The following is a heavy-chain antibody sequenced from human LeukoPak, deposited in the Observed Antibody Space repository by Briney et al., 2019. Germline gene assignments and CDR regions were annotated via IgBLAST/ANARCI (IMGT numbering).Heavy chain of an antibody. CDR1: GFTFSTYA. D-gene: IGHD2-15*01. CDR3: AKSGLNRFDY. Sequence: GGSLRLSCAASGFTFSTYAMSWVRQAPGKGLEWVSNISGSGSGSNTYYADSVKGRFTISRDNSKNTLYLQMNSLRAEDTAVYFCAKSGLNRFDYWGQGTLVTVSS. J-gene: IGHJ4*02. CDR2: ISGSGSGSNT. V-gene: IGHV3-23*01.